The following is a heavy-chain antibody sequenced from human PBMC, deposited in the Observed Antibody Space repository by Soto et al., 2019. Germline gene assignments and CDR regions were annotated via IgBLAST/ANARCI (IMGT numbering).Heavy chain of an antibody. V-gene: IGHV1-69*01. CDR3: ARSQGSSTSLEIYYYYSYGMDV. CDR2: IIPIFGTA. CDR1: GGTFRSYA. J-gene: IGHJ6*02. Sequence: SVKVSCKASGGTFRSYAISWVRQAPGQGLEWMGGIIPIFGTANYAQKFQGRVTITADESTSTAYMELSSLRSEDTAVYYCARSQGSSTSLEIYYYYSYGMDVWGQGTTVTVSS. D-gene: IGHD2-2*01.